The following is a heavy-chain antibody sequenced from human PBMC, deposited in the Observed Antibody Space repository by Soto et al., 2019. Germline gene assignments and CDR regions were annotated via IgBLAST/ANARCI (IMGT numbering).Heavy chain of an antibody. CDR3: AGDSGRLNYYYYGMDV. CDR2: IIPIFGTA. D-gene: IGHD3-10*01. Sequence: ASVKVSCKASGGTFSSYAISWVRQAPGQGLEWMGGIIPIFGTANYAQKFQGRVTITADESTSTAYMELSSLRSEDTAVYYCAGDSGRLNYYYYGMDVWGQGTTVTVSS. J-gene: IGHJ6*02. CDR1: GGTFSSYA. V-gene: IGHV1-69*13.